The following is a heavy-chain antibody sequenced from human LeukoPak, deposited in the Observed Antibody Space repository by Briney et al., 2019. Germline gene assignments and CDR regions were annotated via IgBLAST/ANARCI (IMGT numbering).Heavy chain of an antibody. Sequence: ASVKVSCKASGYTFTGYYMHWVRQAPGQGLECMGWINPNSGGTNYAQKFQGRVTMTRDTSISTAYMELSRLRSEDTAVYYCARVGNDYYDSSGYYDYWGQGTRVTVSS. CDR2: INPNSGGT. CDR3: ARVGNDYYDSSGYYDY. J-gene: IGHJ4*02. CDR1: GYTFTGYY. V-gene: IGHV1-2*02. D-gene: IGHD3-22*01.